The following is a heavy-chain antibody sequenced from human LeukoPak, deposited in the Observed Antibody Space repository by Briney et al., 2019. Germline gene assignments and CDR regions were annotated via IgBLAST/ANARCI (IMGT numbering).Heavy chain of an antibody. V-gene: IGHV1-69*13. D-gene: IGHD6-19*01. CDR1: GGTFSSYA. J-gene: IGHJ5*02. CDR3: AKSGYSSGWYEFNWFDP. CDR2: IIPIFGTA. Sequence: SVKVSCKASGGTFSSYAISWVRQAPGQGLEWMGGIIPIFGTANYAQKFQGRVTITADESTSTAYMELSSLRSEDTAVYYCAKSGYSSGWYEFNWFDPWGQGTLVTVSS.